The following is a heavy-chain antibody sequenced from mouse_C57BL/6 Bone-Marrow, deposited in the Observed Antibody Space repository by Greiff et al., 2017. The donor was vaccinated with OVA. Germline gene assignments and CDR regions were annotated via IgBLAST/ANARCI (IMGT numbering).Heavy chain of an antibody. V-gene: IGHV1-26*01. D-gene: IGHD2-4*01. CDR1: GYTFTDYY. CDR2: INPNNGGT. CDR3: ARVEAYDYAWFAY. J-gene: IGHJ3*01. Sequence: EVQLQQSGPELVKPGASVKISCKASGYTFTDYYMNWVKQSHGQSLEWIGDINPNNGGTSYNQKFKGKATLTVDKSSSTAYMELRSLTSEDSAVYYCARVEAYDYAWFAYWGQGTLVTVSA.